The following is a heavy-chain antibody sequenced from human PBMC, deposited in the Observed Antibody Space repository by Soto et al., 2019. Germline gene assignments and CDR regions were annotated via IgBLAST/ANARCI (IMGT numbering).Heavy chain of an antibody. CDR3: ASEKSGYYDY. D-gene: IGHD3-3*01. V-gene: IGHV1-8*01. CDR2: MNPNSGNT. CDR1: GYTFTSYD. J-gene: IGHJ4*02. Sequence: QVQLVQSGAEVKKPGASVKVSCKASGYTFTSYDINWVRQATGQGLEWMGWMNPNSGNTGYAQKVLGRVTMTRNTSISTADMELSSLRSEDTAVYYGASEKSGYYDYWGQGTLVTVSS.